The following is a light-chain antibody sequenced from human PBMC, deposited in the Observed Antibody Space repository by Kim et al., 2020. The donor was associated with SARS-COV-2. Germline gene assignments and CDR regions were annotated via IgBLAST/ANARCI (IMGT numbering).Light chain of an antibody. CDR3: QQYYSTPYT. CDR1: QSVLYSSDNKNY. CDR2: WAS. V-gene: IGKV4-1*01. Sequence: RATINCKSSQSVLYSSDNKNYLAWYLQKPGQPPKLLIYWASTRESGVPDRFSGSGSGTDFTLTISSLQAEDVAVYYCQQYYSTPYTFGQGTKLEI. J-gene: IGKJ2*01.